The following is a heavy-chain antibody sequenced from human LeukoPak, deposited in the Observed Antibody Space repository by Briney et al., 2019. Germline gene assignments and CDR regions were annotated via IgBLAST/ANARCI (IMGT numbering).Heavy chain of an antibody. CDR3: AKDRVGGALEF. V-gene: IGHV3-7*04. CDR2: IKQDGSEK. CDR1: GFTFSAYS. J-gene: IGHJ4*02. D-gene: IGHD2-21*01. Sequence: GGSLRLSCATSGFTFSAYSMNWVRHAPGKGLEWVANIKQDGSEKYYVDSVKGRFTISRDNARNSLYLQMNSLRVEDTAVYYCAKDRVGGALEFWGQGTLATVSS.